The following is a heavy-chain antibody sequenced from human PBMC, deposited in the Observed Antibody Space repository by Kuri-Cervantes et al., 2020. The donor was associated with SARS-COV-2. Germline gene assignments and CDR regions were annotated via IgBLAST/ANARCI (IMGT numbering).Heavy chain of an antibody. CDR1: GGSISSGSYY. Sequence: ESLKISCTVSGGSISSGSYYWGWIRQPPGKGLEWIGSIYYSGSTYYNPSLKSRVTISVDTSKNQFSLKLSSVTAADTAVYYCARRNEVDSDDYWGQGTLVTVSS. CDR2: IYYSGST. CDR3: ARRNEVDSDDY. J-gene: IGHJ4*02. V-gene: IGHV4-39*01. D-gene: IGHD3/OR15-3a*01.